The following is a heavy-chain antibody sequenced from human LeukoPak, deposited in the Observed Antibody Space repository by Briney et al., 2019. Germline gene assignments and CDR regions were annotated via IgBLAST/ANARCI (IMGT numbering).Heavy chain of an antibody. V-gene: IGHV3-23*01. Sequence: GASLRLSCAASGFTFTSYAMSWVRHAPGKGLEWVSAISGSGGSTYYTDSVKGRFTISRDNSKNTLYLQMNSLRAEDTALYYCAKDRGDTSSPPFDYWGQGTLVTISS. CDR1: GFTFTSYA. D-gene: IGHD2-2*01. CDR3: AKDRGDTSSPPFDY. CDR2: ISGSGGST. J-gene: IGHJ4*02.